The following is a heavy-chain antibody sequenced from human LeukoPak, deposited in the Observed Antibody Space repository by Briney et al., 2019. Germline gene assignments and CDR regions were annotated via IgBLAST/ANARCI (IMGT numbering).Heavy chain of an antibody. Sequence: ASVKVSCEASGGTFSSYTISWVRQAPGQGLEWMGRIIPILGIANFAQKFQGRVTITADKTTSTAYMELRSLRSEDTAVYYCASEYCSSTSCYRVRMNAFDIWGQGTMVTVSS. CDR3: ASEYCSSTSCYRVRMNAFDI. J-gene: IGHJ3*02. D-gene: IGHD2-2*01. CDR2: IIPILGIA. CDR1: GGTFSSYT. V-gene: IGHV1-69*02.